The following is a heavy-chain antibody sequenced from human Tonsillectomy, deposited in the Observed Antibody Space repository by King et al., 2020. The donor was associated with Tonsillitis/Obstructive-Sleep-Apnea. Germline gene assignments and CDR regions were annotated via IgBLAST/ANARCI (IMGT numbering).Heavy chain of an antibody. CDR1: GFTFSSYG. CDR3: ARLGYCSSTSCYGLDY. J-gene: IGHJ4*02. V-gene: IGHV3-33*01. D-gene: IGHD2-2*01. CDR2: IWYDGSNK. Sequence: VQLVESGGGVVQPGRSLRLSCAASGFTFSSYGMHWVRQAPGKGLEWVAVIWYDGSNKYYADSVKGRFTISRDNSKNTLYLQMNSLRAEYTAVYYCARLGYCSSTSCYGLDYWGQGTLVTVSS.